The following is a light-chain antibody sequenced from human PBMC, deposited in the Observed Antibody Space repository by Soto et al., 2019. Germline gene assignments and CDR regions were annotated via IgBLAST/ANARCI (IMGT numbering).Light chain of an antibody. V-gene: IGKV3-20*01. CDR2: GAS. Sequence: EIVLTQSPGTLSLSPGERATLSCRASQSVSSNYLAWYQQKPGQAPRLLIYGASSRATGIPDRFSGSGSGTDFTLTISRLAPEDFAVYYCQQYSDWPRTFGQGTKLEIK. CDR3: QQYSDWPRT. J-gene: IGKJ1*01. CDR1: QSVSSNY.